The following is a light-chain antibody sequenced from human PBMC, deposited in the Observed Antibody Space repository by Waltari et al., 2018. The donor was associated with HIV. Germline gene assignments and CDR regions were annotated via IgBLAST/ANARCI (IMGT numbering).Light chain of an antibody. V-gene: IGLV3-21*04. J-gene: IGLJ3*02. CDR1: NIGGKS. CDR2: YNS. CDR3: QVWDSSNEHVV. Sequence: SYVLTQPPSVSVAPGAAATISCGAWNIGGKSVHWYKQQPGQAPVLLTRYNSDRPSGITDRISCSNSGHTATLTITSVEAGDEATYYCQVWDSSNEHVVFGGGTELTVL.